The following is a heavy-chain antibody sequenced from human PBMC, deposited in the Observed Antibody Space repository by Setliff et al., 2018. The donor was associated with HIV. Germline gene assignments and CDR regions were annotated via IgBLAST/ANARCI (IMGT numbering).Heavy chain of an antibody. CDR2: VNQRVTS. CDR1: SGSFGSYY. D-gene: IGHD3-16*01. V-gene: IGHV4-34*01. CDR3: ARDKGGGYFDS. J-gene: IGHJ4*02. Sequence: SETLSLTCAVNSGSFGSYYWSWLRQSPGKGLEWIGEVNQRVTSNYNPSLKSRVTMSIGESKSQFSLKLSSVTAADTAVYFCARDKGGGYFDSWGQGTLVTVSS.